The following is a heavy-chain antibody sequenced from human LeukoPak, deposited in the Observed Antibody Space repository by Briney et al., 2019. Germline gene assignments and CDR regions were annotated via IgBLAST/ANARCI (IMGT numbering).Heavy chain of an antibody. J-gene: IGHJ4*02. D-gene: IGHD3-22*01. Sequence: PGGSLRLSCAASGFTFSTYSMSWVRQAPGKGLEWVSVISGNGGDTFYADSVKGRFTISRDNSKNTLYLQMNSLRAEDTAVYYCAKVKWDSSGYYNYWGQGTLVTVSS. V-gene: IGHV3-23*01. CDR2: ISGNGGDT. CDR3: AKVKWDSSGYYNY. CDR1: GFTFSTYS.